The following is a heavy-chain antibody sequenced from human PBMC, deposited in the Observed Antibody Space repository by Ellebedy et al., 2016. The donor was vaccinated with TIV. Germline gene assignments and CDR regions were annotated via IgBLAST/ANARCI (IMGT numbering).Heavy chain of an antibody. CDR1: GFTFSSFA. Sequence: GESLKISXAASGFTFSSFAMTWVRQAPGKGLEWVSAISGIGVGTYYADSVKGRFTISRDNSKNTLYLQMNSLRAEDTAVYYCARDHTMFDWLLYYFDYWGQGTLVTVSS. CDR3: ARDHTMFDWLLYYFDY. D-gene: IGHD3-9*01. J-gene: IGHJ4*02. V-gene: IGHV3-23*01. CDR2: ISGIGVGT.